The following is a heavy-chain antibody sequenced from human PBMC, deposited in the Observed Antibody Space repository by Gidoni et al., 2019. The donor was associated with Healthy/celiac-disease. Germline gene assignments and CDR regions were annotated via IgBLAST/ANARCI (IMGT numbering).Heavy chain of an antibody. CDR3: ARPVYGDWYFDY. Sequence: QLQLQESGPGLVKPSETLSPTCTVSGCSISSSSYYWGWIRQPPGKGLAWIGSIYYSGSTYYNPSLKSRVTISVDTSKNQFSLKLSSVTAADTAVYYCARPVYGDWYFDYWGQGTLVTVSS. CDR1: GCSISSSSYY. D-gene: IGHD4-17*01. V-gene: IGHV4-39*01. CDR2: IYYSGST. J-gene: IGHJ4*02.